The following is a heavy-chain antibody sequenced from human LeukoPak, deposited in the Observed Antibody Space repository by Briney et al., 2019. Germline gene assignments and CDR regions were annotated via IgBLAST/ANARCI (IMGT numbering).Heavy chain of an antibody. CDR2: ISSSSTYI. V-gene: IGHV3-21*04. Sequence: PGGSLRLSCAASGFTFSSYSMNWVRQAPGKGLEWVSSISSSSTYIYYADSVKGRFTISRDNSKNTLYLQMNSLRAEDTAVYYCARGDADYDILTGPHYYYYGMDVWGQGTTVTVSS. CDR1: GFTFSSYS. CDR3: ARGDADYDILTGPHYYYYGMDV. D-gene: IGHD3-9*01. J-gene: IGHJ6*02.